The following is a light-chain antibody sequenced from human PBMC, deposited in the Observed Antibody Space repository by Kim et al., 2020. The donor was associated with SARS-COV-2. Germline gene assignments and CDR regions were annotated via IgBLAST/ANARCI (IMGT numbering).Light chain of an antibody. J-gene: IGLJ2*01. V-gene: IGLV3-21*04. CDR2: YDS. CDR3: QVWDSSSDHRVV. CDR1: RIGSKS. Sequence: GKAARVSCGGNRIGSKSVHWYQQKSGQAPLLVISYDSDRPSGIPERFSGSNSGNTATLTISRVEAGDEADYYCQVWDSSSDHRVVFGGGTQLTVL.